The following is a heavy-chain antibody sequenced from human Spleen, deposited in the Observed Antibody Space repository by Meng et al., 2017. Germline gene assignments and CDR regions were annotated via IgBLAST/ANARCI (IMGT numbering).Heavy chain of an antibody. V-gene: IGHV4-61*02. CDR1: GGSISSGSNY. J-gene: IGHJ6*02. D-gene: IGHD6-13*01. Sequence: LRLSCTVSGGSISSGSNYWNWIRQPAGKGLEWIGRIYTSGSTNYNPSLKSRVTMSVDTSKNQFSLKLSSVTAADTAVYYCASGVIVAAGTYYYYGMDVWGQGTTVTVSS. CDR2: IYTSGST. CDR3: ASGVIVAAGTYYYYGMDV.